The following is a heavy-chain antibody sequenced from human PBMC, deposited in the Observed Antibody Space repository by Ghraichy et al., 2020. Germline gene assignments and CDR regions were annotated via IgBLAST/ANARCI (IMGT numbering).Heavy chain of an antibody. Sequence: GESLNISCAASGFTFSSYGMHWVRQAPGKGLEWVAFIRYDGSNKYYADSVKGRFTISRDNSKNTLYLQMNSLRAEDTAVYYCAKGYSSGGGDWFDPWGQGTLVTVSS. D-gene: IGHD6-19*01. V-gene: IGHV3-30*02. CDR1: GFTFSSYG. CDR2: IRYDGSNK. CDR3: AKGYSSGGGDWFDP. J-gene: IGHJ5*02.